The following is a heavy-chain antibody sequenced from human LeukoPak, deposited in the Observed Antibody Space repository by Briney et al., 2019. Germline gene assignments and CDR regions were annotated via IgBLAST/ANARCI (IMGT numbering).Heavy chain of an antibody. D-gene: IGHD3-22*01. V-gene: IGHV3-48*01. Sequence: PGGSLRLSCAPSGFTFSSYSMNWVRQAPGKGLEWVSYISSSSSTIYYADSVKGRFTISRDNAKNSLYLQMNSLRAEDTAVYYCARSITMIVVVPFDYWGQGTLVTVSS. J-gene: IGHJ4*02. CDR2: ISSSSSTI. CDR1: GFTFSSYS. CDR3: ARSITMIVVVPFDY.